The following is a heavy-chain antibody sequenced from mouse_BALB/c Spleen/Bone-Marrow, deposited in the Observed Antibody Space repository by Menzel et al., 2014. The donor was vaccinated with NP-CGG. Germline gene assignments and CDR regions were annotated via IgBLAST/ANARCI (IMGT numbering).Heavy chain of an antibody. V-gene: IGHV5-9-3*01. CDR1: GFTFSNYA. J-gene: IGHJ2*01. D-gene: IGHD1-3*01. Sequence: DVKLVESGGGLVSPGGSLKLSCAASGFTFSNYAMSWVRQTPEKRLEWVATVSSGGSFTYYPDSVKGRFTISRDSAKNTLYLQMSSLRSEDTATYYCARHRDNYVFDYWGQGTTLTVSS. CDR2: VSSGGSFT. CDR3: ARHRDNYVFDY.